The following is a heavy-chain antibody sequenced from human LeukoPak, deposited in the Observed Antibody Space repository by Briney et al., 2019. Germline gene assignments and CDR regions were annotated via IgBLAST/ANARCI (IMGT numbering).Heavy chain of an antibody. Sequence: GRSLRLSCAASGFTFSSYGMHWVRQAPGKGLEWVAVISYDGSNKYYADSVKGRFTISRDNSKNTLYLQMNSLRAEDTAVYYCAKGDYSNVWGYYGMDVWGQGTTVTVSS. CDR3: AKGDYSNVWGYYGMDV. CDR2: ISYDGSNK. J-gene: IGHJ6*02. D-gene: IGHD4-11*01. V-gene: IGHV3-30*18. CDR1: GFTFSSYG.